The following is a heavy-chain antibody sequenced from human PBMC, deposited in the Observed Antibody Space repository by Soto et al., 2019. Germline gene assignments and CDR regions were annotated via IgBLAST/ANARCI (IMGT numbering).Heavy chain of an antibody. Sequence: QVTLKESGPVVVKPTETLTLTCTVSGFSLSNARMGVTWIRQTPGKALEWLAHIFSTDEKYYSTSLKSRLTISKDTSKRQVVLTMTNIDPVDTATFYCARIDSWYIDYWGQGTLVTVSS. J-gene: IGHJ4*02. CDR1: GFSLSNARMG. CDR2: IFSTDEK. V-gene: IGHV2-26*01. CDR3: ARIDSWYIDY. D-gene: IGHD6-13*01.